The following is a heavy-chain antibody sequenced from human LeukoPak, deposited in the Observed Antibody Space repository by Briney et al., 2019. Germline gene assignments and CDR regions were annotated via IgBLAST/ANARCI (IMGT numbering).Heavy chain of an antibody. V-gene: IGHV1-18*01. CDR2: VSPYNGQG. Sequence: ASVKVSCKASGGTFSSYAISWVRQAPGQGLEWMGWVSPYNGQGKYAQKFQGRVTLTTDTPATTAHMELRSLTSDDTAVYYCARAWDYGDRGEIEHRGQGTLVTVSS. D-gene: IGHD4-17*01. CDR3: ARAWDYGDRGEIEH. CDR1: GGTFSSYA. J-gene: IGHJ1*01.